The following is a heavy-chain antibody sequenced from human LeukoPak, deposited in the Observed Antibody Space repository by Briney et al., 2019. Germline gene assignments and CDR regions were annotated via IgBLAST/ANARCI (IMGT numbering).Heavy chain of an antibody. D-gene: IGHD3-16*01. Sequence: PGGSLRLSCAASGFTVSSYEFYWVRQAPGKGLEWVSYTSSDGTTIKYADSVKGRFTISRDDAKRSLYLQMNGLRADDMAIYYCGAARQYVGAFDIWGQGTVVTVSS. CDR1: GFTVSSYE. CDR3: GAARQYVGAFDI. V-gene: IGHV3-48*03. J-gene: IGHJ3*02. CDR2: TSSDGTTI.